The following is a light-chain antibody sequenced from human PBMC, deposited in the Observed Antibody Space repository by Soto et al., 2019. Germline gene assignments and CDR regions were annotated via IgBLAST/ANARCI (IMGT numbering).Light chain of an antibody. V-gene: IGLV2-11*01. J-gene: IGLJ3*02. CDR3: CSYTGSSAPV. CDR1: SSDVGGYNY. CDR2: DVS. Sequence: QSALTQPRSVSGSPGQSVTISCTGTSSDVGGYNYVSWYQQHPGKAPKLMIYDVSKRPSGVPDGFSGSKSGTTASLTISGLQAEDGADYYCCSYTGSSAPVFCGGTKVTVL.